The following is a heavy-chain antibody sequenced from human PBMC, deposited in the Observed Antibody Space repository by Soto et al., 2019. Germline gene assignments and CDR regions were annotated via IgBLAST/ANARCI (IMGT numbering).Heavy chain of an antibody. D-gene: IGHD3-3*01. J-gene: IGHJ6*02. CDR1: GYTFTSYG. V-gene: IGHV1-18*04. CDR2: ISAYNGNT. Sequence: QVRLVQSGAEVKKPGASVKVPCKSSGYTFTSYGTIWVRQAPGQGLEWRGWISAYNGNTNYARKLQGRVTMTTDTPTSTAYMELRSLGSDDTAVYYCARVAGITIFGVVSHYYGMDVWGQGTTVTVSS. CDR3: ARVAGITIFGVVSHYYGMDV.